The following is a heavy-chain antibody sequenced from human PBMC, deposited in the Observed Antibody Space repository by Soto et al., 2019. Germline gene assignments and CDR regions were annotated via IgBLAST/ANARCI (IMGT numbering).Heavy chain of an antibody. V-gene: IGHV3-9*01. CDR2: ISWNSGSI. CDR3: AKDIGRPPEMATIIGYYYYGMDV. CDR1: GFTFDDYA. J-gene: IGHJ6*02. D-gene: IGHD5-12*01. Sequence: GGSLRLSCAASGFTFDDYAMHWVRQAPGKGLEWVSGISWNSGSIGYADSVKGRFTISRDNAKNSLYLQMNSLRAEDTALYYCAKDIGRPPEMATIIGYYYYGMDVWGQGTTVTVSS.